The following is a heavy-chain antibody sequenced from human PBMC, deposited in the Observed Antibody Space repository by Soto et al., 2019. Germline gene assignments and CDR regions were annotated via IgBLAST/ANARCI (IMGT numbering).Heavy chain of an antibody. CDR2: IYPGDSDT. D-gene: IGHD2-2*01. CDR1: GYSFTSYC. J-gene: IGHJ6*02. CDR3: ARLDCSSTSCRTYYYYGMDV. Sequence: GESLKISCDGSGYSFTSYCIGWVRQMPGKGLDWMWIIYPGDSDTRYSPSFQGQVTISADKSISTAYLQWSSLKASDTAMYYCARLDCSSTSCRTYYYYGMDVWGQGTTVTVSS. V-gene: IGHV5-51*01.